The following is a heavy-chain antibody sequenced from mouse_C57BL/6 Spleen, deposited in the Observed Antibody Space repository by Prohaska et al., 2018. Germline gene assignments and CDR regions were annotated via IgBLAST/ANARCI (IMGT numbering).Heavy chain of an antibody. D-gene: IGHD1-1*01. V-gene: IGHV1-26*01. J-gene: IGHJ4*01. Sequence: HGKSLEWIGDINPNNGGTSYNQKFKGKATLTVDKSSSTAYMELRSLTPEDSAVYYCARGGYGSSYVLYAMDYWGQGTSVTVSS. CDR3: ARGGYGSSYVLYAMDY. CDR2: INPNNGGT.